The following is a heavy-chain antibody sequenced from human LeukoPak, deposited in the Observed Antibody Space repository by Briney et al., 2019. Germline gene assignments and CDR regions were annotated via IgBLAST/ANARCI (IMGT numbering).Heavy chain of an antibody. Sequence: GGSLRLSCAASGFTVSSNYMSWVRQAPGKGLEWVSVIYSGGSTYYADSVKGRFTISRDNSKNTLYLQMNSLRAEDTAVYYCARESYYDSSGYSNWFDPWGQGTLVTVSS. J-gene: IGHJ5*02. CDR1: GFTVSSNY. V-gene: IGHV3-53*01. CDR3: ARESYYDSSGYSNWFDP. D-gene: IGHD3-22*01. CDR2: IYSGGST.